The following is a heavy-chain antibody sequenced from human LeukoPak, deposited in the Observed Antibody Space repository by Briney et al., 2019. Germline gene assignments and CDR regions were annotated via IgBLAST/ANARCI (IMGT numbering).Heavy chain of an antibody. J-gene: IGHJ4*02. CDR2: ISSSSSTI. D-gene: IGHD3-16*01. CDR3: AKDGAMYYDYVWGSYDY. CDR1: GFTFSSYN. Sequence: GGSLRLSCAASGFTFSSYNMNWVRQAPGKGLEWVSYISSSSSTIYYADSVKGRFTISRDNSKNTLYLQMNSLRAEDTAVYYCAKDGAMYYDYVWGSYDYWGQGTLVTVSS. V-gene: IGHV3-48*01.